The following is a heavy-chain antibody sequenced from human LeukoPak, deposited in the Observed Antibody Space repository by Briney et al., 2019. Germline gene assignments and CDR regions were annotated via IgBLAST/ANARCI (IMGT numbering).Heavy chain of an antibody. J-gene: IGHJ4*02. V-gene: IGHV3-30*19. CDR1: GFSFRDYG. CDR3: ARDKYSSSFENDY. CDR2: ISYDGSNK. Sequence: GGSLRLSCAASGFSFRDYGMHWVRRTPGKGLEWVAVISYDGSNKYYADSVKGRFTISRDNSKNTLYLQMNSLRAEDTAVYYCARDKYSSSFENDYWGQGTLVTVSS. D-gene: IGHD6-6*01.